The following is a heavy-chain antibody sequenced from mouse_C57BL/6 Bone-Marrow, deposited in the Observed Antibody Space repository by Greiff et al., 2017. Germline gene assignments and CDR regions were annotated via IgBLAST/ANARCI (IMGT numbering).Heavy chain of an antibody. Sequence: VQVVESGPGLVAPSPSLSISCTVSGFSLTSYGVHWVRQPPGKGLEWLVVIWRDGSTTYKSALKSRLSISKDNSKSQVFLKMNSLQTDDTAMYYCASLCTDAMDCWGQGTSVTVSS. J-gene: IGHJ4*01. V-gene: IGHV2-6*03. CDR1: GFSLTSYG. D-gene: IGHD6-5*01. CDR2: IWRDGST. CDR3: ASLCTDAMDC.